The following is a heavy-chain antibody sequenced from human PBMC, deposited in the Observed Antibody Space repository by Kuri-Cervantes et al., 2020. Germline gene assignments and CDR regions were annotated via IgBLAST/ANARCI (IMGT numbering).Heavy chain of an antibody. J-gene: IGHJ4*02. V-gene: IGHV3-30-3*01. CDR2: ISYDGSNK. CDR1: GFTFSSYA. Sequence: GGSLRLSCAASGFTFSSYAMHWVRQAPGKGLEWVAVISYDGSNKYYADSVKGRFTISRDNSKNTLYLQMNSLRVDDTAVYFCVREASADWGQGTLVTVSS. CDR3: VREASAD.